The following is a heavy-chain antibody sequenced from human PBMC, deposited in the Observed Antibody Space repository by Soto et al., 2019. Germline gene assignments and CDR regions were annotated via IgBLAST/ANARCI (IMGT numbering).Heavy chain of an antibody. V-gene: IGHV3-11*01. CDR1: AFTFSDYY. CDR3: ARRVGDGYNSNFDY. D-gene: IGHD5-12*01. CDR2: ISSSGVVI. Sequence: QVQLVESGGGLVKPGGSLRLSCAASAFTFSDYYMSWIRQAPGKGLEWVSHISSSGVVIYYADSVKGRFTISRDNAKNSLYLQMNSLRAEDPAVYFCARRVGDGYNSNFDYWGQGTLVTVSS. J-gene: IGHJ4*02.